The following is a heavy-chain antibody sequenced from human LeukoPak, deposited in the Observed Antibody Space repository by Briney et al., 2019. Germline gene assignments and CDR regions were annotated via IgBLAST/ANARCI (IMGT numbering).Heavy chain of an antibody. CDR3: AREAPGAKIDY. Sequence: GGSLRLSCAASGFTVGSNYMSWVRQAPGKGLEWVSVIYSGGSTYYADSVKGRFTISRDNSKNTPYLQMNSLRAEDTAVYYCAREAPGAKIDYWGQGTLVTVSS. CDR1: GFTVGSNY. V-gene: IGHV3-53*01. J-gene: IGHJ4*02. CDR2: IYSGGST. D-gene: IGHD1-26*01.